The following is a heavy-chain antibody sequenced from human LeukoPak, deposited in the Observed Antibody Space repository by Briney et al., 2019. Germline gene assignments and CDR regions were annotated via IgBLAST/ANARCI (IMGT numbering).Heavy chain of an antibody. V-gene: IGHV3-30-3*01. Sequence: GGSLRLSCAASRSTFSSYAMHWVRQAPGKGLEWVAVISYDGSNKYYADSVKGRFTISRDNSKNTLYLQMNSLRAEDTAVYYCANPGGDDFWGQGTLVTVSS. CDR2: ISYDGSNK. J-gene: IGHJ4*02. CDR3: ANPGGDDF. D-gene: IGHD3-16*01. CDR1: RSTFSSYA.